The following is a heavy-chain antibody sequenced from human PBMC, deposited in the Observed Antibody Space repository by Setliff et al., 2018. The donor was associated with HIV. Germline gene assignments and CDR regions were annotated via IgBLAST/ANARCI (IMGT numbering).Heavy chain of an antibody. CDR3: AKYSGGESDY. Sequence: LSLTCTVSGDSIRSNYWTWVRQPPGKGPEWIGNIHYSGRISYNPSLKSRVTMSLDATKNQFSLRLSSVTAADTAVYYCAKYSGGESDYWGQGTLVTVSS. CDR1: GDSIRSNY. J-gene: IGHJ4*02. V-gene: IGHV4-59*01. CDR2: IHYSGRI. D-gene: IGHD2-21*01.